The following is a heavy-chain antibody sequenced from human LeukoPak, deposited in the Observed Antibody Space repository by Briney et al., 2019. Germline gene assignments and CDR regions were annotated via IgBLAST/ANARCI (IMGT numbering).Heavy chain of an antibody. J-gene: IGHJ6*03. Sequence: GESLKISCKGSGYSFTSYWIGWVRQMPGKGLGWMGVIYPGDSDTRYSPSFQGQVTISADKSISTAYLQWSSLKASDTAMYYCARRGRGYSGYADKRPYYYYMDVWGKGTTVTVSS. V-gene: IGHV5-51*01. CDR3: ARRGRGYSGYADKRPYYYYMDV. CDR2: IYPGDSDT. CDR1: GYSFTSYW. D-gene: IGHD5-12*01.